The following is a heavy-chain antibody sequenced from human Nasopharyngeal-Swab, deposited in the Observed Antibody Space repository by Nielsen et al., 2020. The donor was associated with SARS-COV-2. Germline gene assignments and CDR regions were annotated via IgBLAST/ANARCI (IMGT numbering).Heavy chain of an antibody. Sequence: GESLKIPCAASGFNFSSYDMHWVRQAPGKGLEWVAVISYDGSNKYYADSVKGRFTISRDNSKNTLYLQMNSLRAEDTAVYYCASAYGGSYWYFDLWGRGTLVTVSS. V-gene: IGHV3-30-3*01. J-gene: IGHJ2*01. CDR1: GFNFSSYD. CDR3: ASAYGGSYWYFDL. D-gene: IGHD4-23*01. CDR2: ISYDGSNK.